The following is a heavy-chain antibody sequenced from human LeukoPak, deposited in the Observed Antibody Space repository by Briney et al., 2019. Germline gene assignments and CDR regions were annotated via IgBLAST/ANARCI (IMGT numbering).Heavy chain of an antibody. V-gene: IGHV3-30*04. J-gene: IGHJ4*02. D-gene: IGHD3-10*01. CDR1: GFTFSSYA. Sequence: PGRSLRLSCAASGFTFSSYAMHWVRQAPGKGLEWVAVISYDGSNKYYADSVRGRFTISRDNSKNTLYLQVNSLRAEDTAVYYCARGIWFGDHWGQGTLVTVSS. CDR2: ISYDGSNK. CDR3: ARGIWFGDH.